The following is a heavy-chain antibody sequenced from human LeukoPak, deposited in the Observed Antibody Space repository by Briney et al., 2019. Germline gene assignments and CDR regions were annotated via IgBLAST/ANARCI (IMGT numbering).Heavy chain of an antibody. J-gene: IGHJ3*02. V-gene: IGHV4-59*01. Sequence: PSETLSLTCTVSGGSISSYYWSWIRQPPGKGLEWIGYIYYSGSTNYNPSLKSRVTISVDTSKNQFSLKLSSVTAADTAVYYCARGHWYWSFDIWGQGTMVTVSS. CDR3: ARGHWYWSFDI. CDR2: IYYSGST. CDR1: GGSISSYY. D-gene: IGHD2-8*02.